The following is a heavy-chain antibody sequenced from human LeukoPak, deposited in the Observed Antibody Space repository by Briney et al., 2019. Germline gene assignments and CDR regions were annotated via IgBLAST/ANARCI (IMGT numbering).Heavy chain of an antibody. V-gene: IGHV3-30*03. D-gene: IGHD6-19*01. CDR3: ARATKQWLVRKLDY. Sequence: GGSLRLSCTASGITFSDYSMHWVRQAPGKGLEWVAVISYDGSNKYYADSVKGRFTISRDNSKNTLYLQMNSLRAEDTAVYYCARATKQWLVRKLDYWGQGTLVTVSS. J-gene: IGHJ4*02. CDR1: GITFSDYS. CDR2: ISYDGSNK.